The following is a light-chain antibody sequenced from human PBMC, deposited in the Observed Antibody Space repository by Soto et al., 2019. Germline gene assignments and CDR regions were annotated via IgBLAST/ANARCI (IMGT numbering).Light chain of an antibody. Sequence: VLTQSPVTLSLSPGERATFSCRASQNFRGLLAWYQQKPGQAPRLLIYDAYNRATGIPPRFSGSGSGTDFTLTISSLEPEDSAVYYCQQRHMWPITFGQGTRLEIK. J-gene: IGKJ5*01. CDR2: DAY. V-gene: IGKV3-11*01. CDR1: QNFRGL. CDR3: QQRHMWPIT.